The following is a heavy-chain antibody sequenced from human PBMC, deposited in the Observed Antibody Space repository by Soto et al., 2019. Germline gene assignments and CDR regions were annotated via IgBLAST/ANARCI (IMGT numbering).Heavy chain of an antibody. D-gene: IGHD3-22*01. V-gene: IGHV1-69*01. CDR3: AREGNPGDDYYDSSGYPY. Sequence: QVQLVQSGAEVKKPGSSVKVSCKASGGTFSSYAISWVRQAPGQGLEWMGGIIPIFGTANYAQKFQGRVTITADESTSTAYMELSSLRSEDTAVYYCAREGNPGDDYYDSSGYPYWGQGTLVTVSS. CDR1: GGTFSSYA. CDR2: IIPIFGTA. J-gene: IGHJ4*02.